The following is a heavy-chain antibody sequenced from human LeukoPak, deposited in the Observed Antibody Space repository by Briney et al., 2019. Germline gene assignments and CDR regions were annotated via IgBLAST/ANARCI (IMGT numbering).Heavy chain of an antibody. D-gene: IGHD3-22*01. CDR3: ARSYYDSSGYYLNAFDI. Sequence: PGGSLRLSCAASGFTFDDYGMSWVRQAPGKGLEWVSGINWNGGSTGYADPVKGRFTISRDNAKNSLYLQMNSLRAEDAALYYCARSYYDSSGYYLNAFDIWGQGTMVTVSS. CDR1: GFTFDDYG. V-gene: IGHV3-20*04. CDR2: INWNGGST. J-gene: IGHJ3*02.